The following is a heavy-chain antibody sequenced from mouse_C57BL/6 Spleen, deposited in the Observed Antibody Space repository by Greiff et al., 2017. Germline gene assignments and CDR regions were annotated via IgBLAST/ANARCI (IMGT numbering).Heavy chain of an antibody. Sequence: VQLQQSGPELVKPGASVKISCKASGYSFTDYNMNWVKQSNGKSLEWIGVINPNYGTTSYKQKFKGKATFTVDQSSSTAYMQLNSLTSEDSAVYYCARSRYYGNYVPYFDYWGQGTTLTVSS. V-gene: IGHV1-39*01. J-gene: IGHJ2*01. CDR1: GYSFTDYN. CDR2: INPNYGTT. D-gene: IGHD2-1*01. CDR3: ARSRYYGNYVPYFDY.